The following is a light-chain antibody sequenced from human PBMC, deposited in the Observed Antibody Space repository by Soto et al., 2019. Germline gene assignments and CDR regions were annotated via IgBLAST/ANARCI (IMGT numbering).Light chain of an antibody. Sequence: EIVLTQSPANLALSPGERDSLXCRASQSIRTHFVWYQQKPGQAPRPLIYDASNMAPGTPASCSGSGSATDFTPPISSLEPEDFAVYYGQQRSNWGLTFGGGTKVDI. J-gene: IGKJ4*01. CDR2: DAS. CDR1: QSIRTH. V-gene: IGKV3-11*01. CDR3: QQRSNWGLT.